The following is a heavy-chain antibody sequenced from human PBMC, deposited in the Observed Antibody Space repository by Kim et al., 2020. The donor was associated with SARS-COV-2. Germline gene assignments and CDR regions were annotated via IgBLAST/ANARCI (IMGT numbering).Heavy chain of an antibody. V-gene: IGHV3-7*03. Sequence: GGSLRLSCTASGFTFGSHWGAWVRQAPGKGLEWVANIHPDGSEKYYVDPVKGRFSTSRDNTKNSVYLQMNSLRAEDTAVYYCARGHYGMDVWGQGTTVTVSS. CDR1: GFTFGSHW. J-gene: IGHJ6*02. CDR3: ARGHYGMDV. CDR2: IHPDGSEK.